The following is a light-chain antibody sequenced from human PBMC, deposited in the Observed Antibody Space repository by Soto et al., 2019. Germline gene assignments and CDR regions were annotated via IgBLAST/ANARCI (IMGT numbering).Light chain of an antibody. J-gene: IGLJ3*02. Sequence: QSALTQPASVSGSPGQSITISCTGTSSDVGGYDYVSWYQQHPAKAPELMIYEVSNRPSGVSNRFSGSKSGNTASLTISGLQAEDEADYYCNSYTNNRTWVFGGGTKVTVL. CDR2: EVS. CDR1: SSDVGGYDY. CDR3: NSYTNNRTWV. V-gene: IGLV2-14*01.